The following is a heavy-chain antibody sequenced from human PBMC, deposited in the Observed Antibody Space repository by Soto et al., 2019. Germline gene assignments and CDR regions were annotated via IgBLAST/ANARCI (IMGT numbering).Heavy chain of an antibody. Sequence: GGSLRLSSAASGFTFSSYAMSWVRQAPGKGLEWVSAISGSGGSTYYADSVKGRFTISRDNSKNTLYLQMNSLRAEDTAVYYCAYTPRIAAAGYFDYWGQGTLVTVSS. CDR2: ISGSGGST. CDR3: AYTPRIAAAGYFDY. CDR1: GFTFSSYA. V-gene: IGHV3-23*01. D-gene: IGHD6-13*01. J-gene: IGHJ4*02.